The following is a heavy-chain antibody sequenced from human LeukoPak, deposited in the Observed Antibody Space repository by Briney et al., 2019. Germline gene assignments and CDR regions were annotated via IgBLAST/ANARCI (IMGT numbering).Heavy chain of an antibody. CDR3: ATVGDSSGYLGYFDY. Sequence: ASVKVSCKVSGYTLTELSMHWVRQAPGKGLEWMGGFDPEDGETIYAQKFQGRVAMTEDTSTDTAYMELSSLRSEDTAVYYCATVGDSSGYLGYFDYWGQGTLVTVSS. V-gene: IGHV1-24*01. D-gene: IGHD3-22*01. CDR1: GYTLTELS. J-gene: IGHJ4*02. CDR2: FDPEDGET.